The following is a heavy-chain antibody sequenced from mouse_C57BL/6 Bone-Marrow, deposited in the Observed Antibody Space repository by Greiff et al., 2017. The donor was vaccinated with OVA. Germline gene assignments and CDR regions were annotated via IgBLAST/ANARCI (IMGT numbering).Heavy chain of an antibody. CDR2: IWTGGGT. D-gene: IGHD1-1*01. Sequence: VQLQQSGPGLVAPSQCLSITCTVSGFSLTSYAISWVRQPPGKGLEWLGVIWTGGGTNYNSALKSRLSISTDNSKSQVFLKMNSLQTEDTARYYCARNFRYYSAWFAYWGQGTLVTVSA. CDR1: GFSLTSYA. V-gene: IGHV2-9-1*01. J-gene: IGHJ3*01. CDR3: ARNFRYYSAWFAY.